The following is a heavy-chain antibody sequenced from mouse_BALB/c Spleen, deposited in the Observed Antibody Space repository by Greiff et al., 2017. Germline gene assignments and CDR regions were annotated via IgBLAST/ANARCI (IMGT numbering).Heavy chain of an antibody. CDR1: GFTFSSFG. J-gene: IGHJ4*01. Sequence: EVMLVESGGGLVQPGGSRKLSCAASGFTFSSFGMHWVRQAPEKGLEWVAYISSGSSTIYYADTVKGRFTISRDNPKNTLFLQMTSLRSEDTAMYYCASHLYYAMDYWGQGTSVTVSS. V-gene: IGHV5-17*02. CDR2: ISSGSSTI. CDR3: ASHLYYAMDY.